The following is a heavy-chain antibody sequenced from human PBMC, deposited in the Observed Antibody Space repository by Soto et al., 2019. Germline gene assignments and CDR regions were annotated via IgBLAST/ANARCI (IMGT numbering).Heavy chain of an antibody. CDR1: GYSFTSYW. CDR2: IDPSDSYT. CDR3: ARHTSYCSGGSCYSGYYYYGMDV. V-gene: IGHV5-10-1*01. Sequence: PGESLKISCKVSGYSFTSYWISWVRQMPGKGLEWMGRIDPSDSYTNYSPSFQGHVTISADKSISTAYLQWSSLKASDTAMYYCARHTSYCSGGSCYSGYYYYGMDVWGQGTTVTVSS. D-gene: IGHD2-15*01. J-gene: IGHJ6*02.